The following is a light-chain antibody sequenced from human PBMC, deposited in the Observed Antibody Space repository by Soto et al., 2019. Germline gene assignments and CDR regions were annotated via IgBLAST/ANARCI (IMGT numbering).Light chain of an antibody. V-gene: IGLV2-14*01. CDR1: SSDVGGYNY. J-gene: IGLJ2*01. CDR2: DVS. CDR3: SSYTDYTTLV. Sequence: QSALTQPASVSGSPGQSITISCTGTSSDVGGYNYVSWYQQHPGEAPKLMIYDVSSRPSGVSSRFSGSKSGNTASLTISGLQAEDEADYYCSSYTDYTTLVFGGGTKLTVL.